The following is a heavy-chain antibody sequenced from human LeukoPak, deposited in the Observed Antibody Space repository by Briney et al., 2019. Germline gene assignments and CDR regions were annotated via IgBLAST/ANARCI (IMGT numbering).Heavy chain of an antibody. Sequence: GGSLRLSCTASGFTFINYSMNWVRQAPGKGLEWVSSISTNSAFIYYADSVKGRFTISRDNAKNSLYLQMNSLRAEDTAVYYCARDSKPYYYDSNSADYWGQGTLVTVSS. J-gene: IGHJ4*02. D-gene: IGHD3-22*01. V-gene: IGHV3-21*01. CDR3: ARDSKPYYYDSNSADY. CDR2: ISTNSAFI. CDR1: GFTFINYS.